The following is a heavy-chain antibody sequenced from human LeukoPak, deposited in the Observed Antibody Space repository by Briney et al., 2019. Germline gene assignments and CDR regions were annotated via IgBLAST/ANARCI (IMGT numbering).Heavy chain of an antibody. Sequence: PETLSLTCTVSGDSVSSGSYYWSWIRQPPGKGLDWIGYTSYSGSTYYNPSLKSRVTISVDASKNQFSLKLRSVTAADTAVYYCARELLGLDVWGQGTTVTVSS. CDR2: TSYSGST. D-gene: IGHD2-15*01. V-gene: IGHV4-61*01. CDR1: GDSVSSGSYY. CDR3: ARELLGLDV. J-gene: IGHJ6*02.